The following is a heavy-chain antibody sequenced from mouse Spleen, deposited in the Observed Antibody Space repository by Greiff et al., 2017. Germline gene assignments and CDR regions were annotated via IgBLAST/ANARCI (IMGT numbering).Heavy chain of an antibody. CDR3: ARPTGTNWYFDV. CDR2: IWSDGST. D-gene: IGHD4-1*02. J-gene: IGHJ1*01. CDR1: GFSLTSYG. V-gene: IGHV2-6-1*01. Sequence: VQLQESGPGLVAPSQSLSITCTISGFSLTSYGVHWVRQPPGKGLEWLVVIWSDGSTTYNSALKSRLSISKDNSKSQVFLKMNSLQTDDTAMYYCARPTGTNWYFDVWGAGTTVTVSS.